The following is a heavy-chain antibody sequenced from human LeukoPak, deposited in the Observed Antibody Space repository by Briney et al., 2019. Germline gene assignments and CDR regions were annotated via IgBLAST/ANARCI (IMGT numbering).Heavy chain of an antibody. J-gene: IGHJ5*01. CDR3: AGGRGGAGAGKWFDS. D-gene: IGHD6-13*01. CDR1: GGSISSDY. V-gene: IGHV4-4*07. CDR2: MYISGST. Sequence: PSETLSLTCTVSGGSISSDYWSWIRQPAGKGLEWIGRMYISGSTDHNPPLKSRVTMSLDTSKNQFSLKLTSVTAADTAVYYCAGGRGGAGAGKWFDSWGQGTLVIVSS.